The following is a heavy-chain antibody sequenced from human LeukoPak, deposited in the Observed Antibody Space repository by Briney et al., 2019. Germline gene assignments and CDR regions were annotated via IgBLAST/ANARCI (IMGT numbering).Heavy chain of an antibody. D-gene: IGHD6-13*01. CDR2: IYHSGST. CDR1: GGSISSGGYY. J-gene: IGHJ6*02. Sequence: SQTLSLTCTVSGGSISSGGYYWSWIRQPPGKGLEWIGYIYHSGSTYYNPSLKSRVTISVDRSKNQFSLKLSSVTAADTAVYYCARGPKSSSWYSVGLYYYGMDVWGQGTTVTVSS. V-gene: IGHV4-30-2*01. CDR3: ARGPKSSSWYSVGLYYYGMDV.